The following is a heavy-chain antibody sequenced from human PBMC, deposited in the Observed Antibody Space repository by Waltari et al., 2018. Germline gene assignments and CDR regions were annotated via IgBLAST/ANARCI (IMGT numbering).Heavy chain of an antibody. J-gene: IGHJ5*02. Sequence: EVHLVESGGGLVQPGGSLRLSCSASGFTFSSYAMHWVRQAPWKGLEYVSGIDGNGGSTYYADCVKGRFTSSRDNSKNTLYLQLSSLRPGDTAVDYCVPLYHYDSPTWGQGTLVTVSS. CDR2: IDGNGGST. CDR3: VPLYHYDSPT. CDR1: GFTFSSYA. D-gene: IGHD3-22*01. V-gene: IGHV3-64D*08.